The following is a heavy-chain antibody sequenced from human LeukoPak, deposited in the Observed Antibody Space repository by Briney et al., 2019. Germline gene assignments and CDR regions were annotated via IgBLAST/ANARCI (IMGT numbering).Heavy chain of an antibody. J-gene: IGHJ4*02. CDR2: IRYDGSNK. CDR3: ARGSSGYYHPFDY. CDR1: GFTFSSYG. D-gene: IGHD3-22*01. V-gene: IGHV3-30*02. Sequence: GGSLRLSCAASGFTFSSYGMHWVRQAPGKGLEWVAFIRYDGSNKYYADSVKGRFTISRDNSKNTLYLQMNSLRAEDTAVYHCARGSSGYYHPFDYWGQGTLVTVSS.